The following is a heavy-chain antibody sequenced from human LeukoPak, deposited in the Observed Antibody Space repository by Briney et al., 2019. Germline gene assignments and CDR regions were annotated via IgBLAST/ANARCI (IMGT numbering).Heavy chain of an antibody. J-gene: IGHJ5*02. Sequence: PGGSLRLSCAASGFTFSSYAMSWVRQTPGKGLEWVSAISGSGSTYYADSVKGRFTISRDNSKNTLYLQMNSLRAEDTAVYYCATIVLFSVGANPNWFDPWGQGTLVTVSS. CDR2: ISGSGST. V-gene: IGHV3-23*01. D-gene: IGHD1-26*01. CDR3: ATIVLFSVGANPNWFDP. CDR1: GFTFSSYA.